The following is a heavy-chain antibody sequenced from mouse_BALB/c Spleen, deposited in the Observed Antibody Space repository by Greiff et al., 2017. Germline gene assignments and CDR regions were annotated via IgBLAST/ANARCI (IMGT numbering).Heavy chain of an antibody. D-gene: IGHD4-1*01. Sequence: EVQRVESGGGLVKPGGSLKLSCAASGFTFSSFGMHWVRQAPEKGLELVAYISSGSSTIYYADTVKGRFTISRDNPKNTLFLQMTSLRSEDTAMYYCARSNWDGGWFAYWGQGTLVTVSA. CDR1: GFTFSSFG. V-gene: IGHV5-17*02. CDR3: ARSNWDGGWFAY. J-gene: IGHJ3*01. CDR2: ISSGSSTI.